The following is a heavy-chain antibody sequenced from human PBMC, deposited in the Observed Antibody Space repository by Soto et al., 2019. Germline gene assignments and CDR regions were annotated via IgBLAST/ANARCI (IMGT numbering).Heavy chain of an antibody. CDR1: GGSITSYY. CDR3: ATWDHVDFHFDY. Sequence: SETLSLTCTVSGGSITSYYWSWIRQPPGKGLEWIGQIHYRGTTNYNPSLKSRVTISADTSKNQFSLKLSSVNAADTAVYYCATWDHVDFHFDYWGQGALVTVSS. V-gene: IGHV4-59*01. CDR2: IHYRGTT. J-gene: IGHJ4*02. D-gene: IGHD5-12*01.